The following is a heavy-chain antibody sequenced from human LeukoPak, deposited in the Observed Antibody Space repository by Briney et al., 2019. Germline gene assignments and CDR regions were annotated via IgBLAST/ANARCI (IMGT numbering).Heavy chain of an antibody. CDR1: GGSFSGYY. V-gene: IGHV4-34*01. CDR2: INHSGST. D-gene: IGHD2-21*02. Sequence: PSETLSLTCAVYGGSFSGYYWSWIRQPPGKGLEWIGEINHSGSTNYNPSLKSRVTISVDTSKNQFSLKLSSVTAVDTAVYYCARGGAPGLLKYNYYGMDVWGQGTTVTVSS. J-gene: IGHJ6*02. CDR3: ARGGAPGLLKYNYYGMDV.